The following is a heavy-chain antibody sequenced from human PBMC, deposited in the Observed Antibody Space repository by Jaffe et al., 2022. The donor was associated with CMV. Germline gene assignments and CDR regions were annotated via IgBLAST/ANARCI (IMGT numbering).Heavy chain of an antibody. CDR1: GFTFSSYS. D-gene: IGHD3-3*01. CDR2: ISSSSSTI. CDR3: ARFGEVNDYLSYYYYYYGMDV. V-gene: IGHV3-48*02. J-gene: IGHJ6*02. Sequence: EVQLVESGGGLVQPGGSLRLSCAASGFTFSSYSMNWVRQAPGKGLEWVSYISSSSSTIYYADSVKGRFTISRDNAKNSLYLQMNSLRDEDTAVYYCARFGEVNDYLSYYYYYYGMDVWGQGTTVTVSS.